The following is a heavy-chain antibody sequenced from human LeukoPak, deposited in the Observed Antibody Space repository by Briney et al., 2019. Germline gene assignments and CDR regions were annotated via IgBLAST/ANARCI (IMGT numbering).Heavy chain of an antibody. CDR1: GYPFSAHF. D-gene: IGHD3-10*01. CDR2: IDTTTGNP. Sequence: ASVKVSCKASGYPFSAHFLNWVRQAPGQGLEWMGNIDTTTGNPRYAQDFTGRFVFSLDTSVSTAYLQIASLKADDTAAYYCVRGTPTPGMDYWGQGTQVTVSS. V-gene: IGHV7-4-1*01. CDR3: VRGTPTPGMDY. J-gene: IGHJ4*02.